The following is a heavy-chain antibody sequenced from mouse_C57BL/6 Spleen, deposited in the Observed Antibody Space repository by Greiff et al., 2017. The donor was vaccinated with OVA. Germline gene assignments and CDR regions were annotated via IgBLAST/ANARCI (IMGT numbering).Heavy chain of an antibody. Sequence: EVKLMESGPGLVKPSQSLSLTCSVTGYSITSGYYWNWIRQFPGNKLEWMGYISYDGSNNYNPSLKNRISITRDTSKNQFFLKLNSVTTEDTATYYCARLITTVDYWGQGTTLTVSS. D-gene: IGHD1-1*01. V-gene: IGHV3-6*01. J-gene: IGHJ2*01. CDR3: ARLITTVDY. CDR2: ISYDGSN. CDR1: GYSITSGYY.